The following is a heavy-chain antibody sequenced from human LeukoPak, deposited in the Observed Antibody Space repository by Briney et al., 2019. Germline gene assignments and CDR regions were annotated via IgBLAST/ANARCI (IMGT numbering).Heavy chain of an antibody. J-gene: IGHJ4*02. V-gene: IGHV3-23*01. D-gene: IGHD2-15*01. Sequence: GGSLRLSCAASGFTFSSYAMSWVRQAPGKGLEWVSAIGGSGGSTYYADSVKGRFTISRDNAQNSLFLQMNSLRVEDTAVYYCARVLETDCSGGSCYSGLDYWGQGTLVTVSS. CDR1: GFTFSSYA. CDR3: ARVLETDCSGGSCYSGLDY. CDR2: IGGSGGST.